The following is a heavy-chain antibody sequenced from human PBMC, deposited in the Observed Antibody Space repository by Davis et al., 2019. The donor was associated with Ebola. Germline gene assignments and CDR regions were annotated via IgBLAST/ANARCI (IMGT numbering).Heavy chain of an antibody. CDR2: IHPSGGRT. Sequence: ASVKVSCKASGGTFKTNTINWVRQAPGQGLEWMGIIHPSGGRTTYAQKFQGRVTMTRDTSTSTDYMELSSLRSEDTAVYYCARDFAEHWTFDYWGQGTLVTVSS. CDR1: GGTFKTNT. D-gene: IGHD1-1*01. V-gene: IGHV1-46*02. CDR3: ARDFAEHWTFDY. J-gene: IGHJ4*02.